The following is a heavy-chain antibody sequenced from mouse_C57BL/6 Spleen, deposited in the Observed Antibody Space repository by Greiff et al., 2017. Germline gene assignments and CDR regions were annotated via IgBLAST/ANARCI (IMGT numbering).Heavy chain of an antibody. V-gene: IGHV1-52*01. J-gene: IGHJ4*01. Sequence: QVQLQQSGAELVRPGSSVKLSCKASGYTFPSYWLHWVKQRPIQGLEWIGNIDPSDSETHYNQKFKDKATLTVDKSSSTAYMQLSSLTSEDSAVYYWARKRGNYYAMDYWGQGTSVTVSS. D-gene: IGHD2-1*01. CDR3: ARKRGNYYAMDY. CDR1: GYTFPSYW. CDR2: IDPSDSET.